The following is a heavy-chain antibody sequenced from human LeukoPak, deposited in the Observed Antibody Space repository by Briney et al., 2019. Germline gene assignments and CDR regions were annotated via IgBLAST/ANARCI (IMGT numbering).Heavy chain of an antibody. CDR3: ARGVSLIAAHAGGYYYGMDV. Sequence: PGGSLRLSCAASGFTFNTYAMSWVRQAPGKGLEWVSGITGSGGATFYADSVKGRFTISRDNSKNTLYLQMNSLRAEDTAVYYCARGVSLIAAHAGGYYYGMDVWGQGTTVTVSS. CDR2: ITGSGGAT. D-gene: IGHD6-25*01. CDR1: GFTFNTYA. V-gene: IGHV3-23*01. J-gene: IGHJ6*02.